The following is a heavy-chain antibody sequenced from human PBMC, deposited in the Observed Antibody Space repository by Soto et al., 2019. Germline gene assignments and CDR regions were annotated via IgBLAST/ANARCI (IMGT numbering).Heavy chain of an antibody. V-gene: IGHV3-23*01. CDR3: AKVVCASNCYDY. Sequence: GGSLRLSCTASGFTFSSYAMSWVRQAPGTGLERVSSINGGGGTTNYADSAKGRFTISRDNSKNTLYLQMNSLRAEDTAVYFCAKVVCASNCYDYWGQGTLVTVSS. D-gene: IGHD6-25*01. CDR2: INGGGGTT. CDR1: GFTFSSYA. J-gene: IGHJ4*02.